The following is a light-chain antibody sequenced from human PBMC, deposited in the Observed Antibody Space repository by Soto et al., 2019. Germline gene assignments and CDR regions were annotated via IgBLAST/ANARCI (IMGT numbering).Light chain of an antibody. CDR1: SSNIGSNT. J-gene: IGLJ2*01. CDR2: SND. Sequence: QSVLTQPPSASGTPGQRVTISCSGSSSNIGSNTVNWYQQLPGTAPKLLIYSNDQRPSGVPDQFSGSKSGTSASLAISGLQSEDEADYYCAAWDDRLSAVVFGGGTKLTVL. V-gene: IGLV1-44*01. CDR3: AAWDDRLSAVV.